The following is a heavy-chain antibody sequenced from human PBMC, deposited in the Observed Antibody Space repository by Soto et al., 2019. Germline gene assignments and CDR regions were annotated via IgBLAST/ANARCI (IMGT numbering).Heavy chain of an antibody. D-gene: IGHD2-2*02. Sequence: SETLSLTCTVSGGSTSSGGYYWSWIRQHPGKGLEWIGYIYYSGSTYYSPSLKSRITISLDTSKNQFSLKLSSVTAADTAVYYCARGYCSSTSCYIWDNWFDPWGQGTLVTVSS. CDR1: GGSTSSGGYY. CDR2: IYYSGST. V-gene: IGHV4-31*03. J-gene: IGHJ5*02. CDR3: ARGYCSSTSCYIWDNWFDP.